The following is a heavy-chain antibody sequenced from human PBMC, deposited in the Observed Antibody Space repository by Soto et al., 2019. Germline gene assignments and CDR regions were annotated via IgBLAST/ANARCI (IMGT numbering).Heavy chain of an antibody. CDR3: AKEIYYCGSGTLISVAFDI. Sequence: QVQLVESGGGVVQPGRSLRLSCAASGFTFSSYGMHWVRQAPGKGLEWVAVISYDGSNKYYADSVKGRFTISRDNSKNTLYLQMNSLRAEDTDVYYCAKEIYYCGSGTLISVAFDIWGQGTMVTVSS. CDR2: ISYDGSNK. D-gene: IGHD3-10*01. CDR1: GFTFSSYG. J-gene: IGHJ3*02. V-gene: IGHV3-30*18.